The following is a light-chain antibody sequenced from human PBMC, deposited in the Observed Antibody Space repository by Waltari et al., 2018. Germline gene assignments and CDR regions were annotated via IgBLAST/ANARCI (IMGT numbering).Light chain of an antibody. CDR1: QAITND. CDR2: AAS. V-gene: IGKV1-27*01. J-gene: IGKJ1*01. CDR3: QKYNSAPRT. Sequence: DIQMTQSPSSLSASVGDRITITCRASQAITNDLAWYQQKPAKVPNLLIYAASTLQSGVPYRFSGSLSGTDFTLTISSLQPEDVATYYCQKYNSAPRTFGQGTKVEIK.